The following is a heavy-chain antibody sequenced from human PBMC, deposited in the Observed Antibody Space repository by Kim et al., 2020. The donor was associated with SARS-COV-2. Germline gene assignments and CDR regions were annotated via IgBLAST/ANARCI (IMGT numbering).Heavy chain of an antibody. CDR1: GYAFNSYA. D-gene: IGHD6-19*01. CDR2: ISAYNGNT. Sequence: ASVKVSCKTSGYAFNSYAISWVRQAPGQRLEWMGWISAYNGNTKYAQKFQGRVTMTTDTSTSIAYMELRSLRPDDTAVYYCARLGMAVGGDYSYYYGMDVWGTGPTVTVHS. CDR3: ARLGMAVGGDYSYYYGMDV. J-gene: IGHJ6*04. V-gene: IGHV1-18*01.